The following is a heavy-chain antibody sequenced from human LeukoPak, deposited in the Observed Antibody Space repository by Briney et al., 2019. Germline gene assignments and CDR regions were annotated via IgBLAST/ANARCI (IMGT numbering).Heavy chain of an antibody. V-gene: IGHV3-64*01. CDR2: ISSNGGST. Sequence: GGSLRLSCVASGFTFSSYAMHWVRQAPGKGLEYVSAISSNGGSTYYANSVKGRLTISRDNSKNTLYLQMGSLRAEDMAVYYCAGSYSSSSTHYYYYYMDVWGKGTTVTVSS. D-gene: IGHD6-6*01. CDR3: AGSYSSSSTHYYYYYMDV. J-gene: IGHJ6*03. CDR1: GFTFSSYA.